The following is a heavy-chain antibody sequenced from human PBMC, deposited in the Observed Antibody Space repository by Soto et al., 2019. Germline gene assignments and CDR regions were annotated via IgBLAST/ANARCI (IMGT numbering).Heavy chain of an antibody. J-gene: IGHJ6*03. CDR1: GGSFSGYY. CDR2: INHSGST. V-gene: IGHV4-34*01. D-gene: IGHD2-2*01. Sequence: SETLSLTCAVYGGSFSGYYWSWIRQPPGKGLEWIGEINHSGSTNYNPSLKSRVTISVDTSKNQFSLKLSSVTAADTAVYYCARGGYCSSTSCLGNYYYYYMDVWGKGTTVTVSS. CDR3: ARGGYCSSTSCLGNYYYYYMDV.